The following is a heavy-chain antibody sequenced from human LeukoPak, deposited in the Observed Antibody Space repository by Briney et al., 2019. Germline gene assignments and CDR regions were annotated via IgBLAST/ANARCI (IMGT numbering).Heavy chain of an antibody. CDR3: ARQYYAAQYGMDV. Sequence: ASVKVSCKASGYIFSTYQMHWVRQAPGQGLEWTGKINPSAGSTTCAQKFQGRVSMTRDTSTSTVYMELSSLRFEDTAVYYCARQYYAAQYGMDVWGQGTTVTVSS. J-gene: IGHJ6*02. D-gene: IGHD3-3*01. V-gene: IGHV1-46*01. CDR1: GYIFSTYQ. CDR2: INPSAGST.